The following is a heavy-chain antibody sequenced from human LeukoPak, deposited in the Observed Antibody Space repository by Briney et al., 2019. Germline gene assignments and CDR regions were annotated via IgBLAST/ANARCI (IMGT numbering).Heavy chain of an antibody. J-gene: IGHJ6*02. D-gene: IGHD3-3*01. Sequence: GGSLRLSCAASGFTFWSYGMHWVRQAPGKGLEWVAVISYDGSNKKFADSVKGRFTISRDNSKNTLYLQMNSLRAEDTAVYWCAKDRRTMSPYYGMDVWGQGTTVTVSS. CDR3: AKDRRTMSPYYGMDV. CDR2: ISYDGSNK. V-gene: IGHV3-30*18. CDR1: GFTFWSYG.